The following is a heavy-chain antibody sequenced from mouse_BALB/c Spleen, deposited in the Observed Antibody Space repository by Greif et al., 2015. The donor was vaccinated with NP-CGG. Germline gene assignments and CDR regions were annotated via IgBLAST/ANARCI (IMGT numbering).Heavy chain of an antibody. D-gene: IGHD1-1*01. V-gene: IGHV2-6-2*01. CDR1: GFSLTSYG. CDR2: IWSDGST. CDR3: ARHHYYGSSYAMDY. Sequence: QVQLKESGPDLVAPSQSLSITCTVSGFSLTSYGVHWVRQPSGKGLEWLVVIWSDGSTTYNSALKSRLSISKDNSKSQVFLKMNSLQTDDTAMYYCARHHYYGSSYAMDYWGQGTSVTVSS. J-gene: IGHJ4*01.